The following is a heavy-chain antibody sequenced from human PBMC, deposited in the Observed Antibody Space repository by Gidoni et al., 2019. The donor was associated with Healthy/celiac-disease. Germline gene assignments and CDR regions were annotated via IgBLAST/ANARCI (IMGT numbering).Heavy chain of an antibody. CDR2: ISSSSSYI. V-gene: IGHV3-21*01. CDR1: GCTFSRYS. CDR3: ATLIVGANPSDY. J-gene: IGHJ4*02. D-gene: IGHD1-26*01. Sequence: EVQLVEAVGGLVKPGGSVRRSGAASGCTFSRYSMNWVRQATGKGLEEVSSISSSSSYIYYADSVKGRFTISRDNAKNSLYLQMNSLRAEDTAVYYCATLIVGANPSDYWGQGTLVTVSS.